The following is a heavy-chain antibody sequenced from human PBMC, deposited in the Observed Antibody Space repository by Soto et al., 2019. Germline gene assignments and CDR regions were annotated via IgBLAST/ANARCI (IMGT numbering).Heavy chain of an antibody. V-gene: IGHV4-59*08. CDR3: ARTPEYSSSFDY. CDR1: GGTISSYY. D-gene: IGHD6-6*01. Sequence: SQTHSLTCTVSGGTISSYYWSWIRQPPGKGLEWIGYIYYSGSTNYNPSLKSRVTISVDTSKNQFSLKLSSVTAADTAVYYCARTPEYSSSFDYWGQGTLVTVS. CDR2: IYYSGST. J-gene: IGHJ4*02.